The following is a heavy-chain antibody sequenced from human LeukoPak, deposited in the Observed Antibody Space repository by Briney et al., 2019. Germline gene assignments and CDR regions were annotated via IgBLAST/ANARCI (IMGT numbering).Heavy chain of an antibody. Sequence: ASVKVSRKASGYTLTRYGISRVGQAPGQRLEWMGWISAYNGNTDDPQKLQGRVTMTAAAATSTAYMELRSLRSDDTAVYYCARVVARSRGGCSGCEHIGFGYWGQGTLGTV. CDR1: GYTLTRYG. CDR3: ARVVARSRGGCSGCEHIGFGY. D-gene: IGHD5-12*01. CDR2: ISAYNGNT. V-gene: IGHV1-18*01. J-gene: IGHJ4*02.